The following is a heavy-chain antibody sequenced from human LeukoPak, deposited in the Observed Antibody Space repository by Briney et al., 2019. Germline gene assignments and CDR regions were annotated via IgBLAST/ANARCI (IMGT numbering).Heavy chain of an antibody. Sequence: PGGSLRLSCAASGFTFSVYWMTWVRQAPGKGLEWVATIDQYGGQKNYVESVKGRFTISRDNAENSLLLQMNSLRADDTAVYYCATEVWFRADSWGQGTLVTVSS. CDR3: ATEVWFRADS. J-gene: IGHJ4*02. CDR2: IDQYGGQK. V-gene: IGHV3-7*05. D-gene: IGHD3-10*01. CDR1: GFTFSVYW.